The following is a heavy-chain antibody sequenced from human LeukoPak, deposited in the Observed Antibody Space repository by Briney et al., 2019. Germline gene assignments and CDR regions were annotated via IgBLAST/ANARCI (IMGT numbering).Heavy chain of an antibody. D-gene: IGHD3-9*01. Sequence: GRSLRLSRAAPGFTLSSFTMHWVRHNPGKGLEWVAVISYDESQKWYADSVKGRFTISRDISKNTLYLEMDSLRGEGTAVYYCAKDFDYDILTGHNWFDPWGQGTLVTVSS. CDR2: ISYDESQK. CDR3: AKDFDYDILTGHNWFDP. CDR1: GFTLSSFT. V-gene: IGHV3-30-3*01. J-gene: IGHJ5*02.